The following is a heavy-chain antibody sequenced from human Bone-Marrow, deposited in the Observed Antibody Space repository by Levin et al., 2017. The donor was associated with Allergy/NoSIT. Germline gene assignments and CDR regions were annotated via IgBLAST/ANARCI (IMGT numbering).Heavy chain of an antibody. CDR3: ARDWRSAFDI. Sequence: SQTLSLTCAVSGGSITNDAYSWTWIRQPPGRGLEWIGYLYLSGTNSYNPSLKSRVAISGDISKNQFSLKLTSVTAADSAIYYCARDWRSAFDIWGQGTVVTVSS. CDR1: GGSITNDAYS. J-gene: IGHJ3*02. CDR2: LYLSGTN. V-gene: IGHV4-30-2*01. D-gene: IGHD1-1*01.